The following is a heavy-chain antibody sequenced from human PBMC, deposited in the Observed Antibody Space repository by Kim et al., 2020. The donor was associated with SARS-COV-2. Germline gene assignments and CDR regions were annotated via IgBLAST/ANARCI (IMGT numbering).Heavy chain of an antibody. D-gene: IGHD3-22*01. CDR2: INPNSGAT. CDR1: GYSFTGYY. Sequence: ASVKVSCKASGYSFTGYYMHWVRQAPGQGLEWMGRINPNSGATNYARNFRGRVTMTRDTSISTSYMELSSLRSDDTAVYYCARGFYDSSGYHDTLDFWGQGTLVTVSP. V-gene: IGHV1-2*06. J-gene: IGHJ4*02. CDR3: ARGFYDSSGYHDTLDF.